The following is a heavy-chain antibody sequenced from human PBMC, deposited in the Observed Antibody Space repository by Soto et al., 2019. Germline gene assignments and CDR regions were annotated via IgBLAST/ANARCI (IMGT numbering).Heavy chain of an antibody. CDR3: SIGSWSAETFDV. J-gene: IGHJ3*01. CDR2: IIPMLAVT. CDR1: GGTFNTYT. D-gene: IGHD2-2*01. V-gene: IGHV1-69*02. Sequence: QVHLIQSGAEVKKPGSSVKVSCKAAGGTFNTYTLFWVRQAPGQGLEWMGRIIPMLAVTNSAQKFQGRLTLTAHKSTGTAFMELTSLTSDDTAVYYCSIGSWSAETFDVWGQGTMVTVSS.